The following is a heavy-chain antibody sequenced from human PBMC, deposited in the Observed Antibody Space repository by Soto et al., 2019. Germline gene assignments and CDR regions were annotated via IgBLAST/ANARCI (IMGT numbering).Heavy chain of an antibody. V-gene: IGHV3-30-3*01. D-gene: IGHD3-3*01. CDR3: ARDPHLSPLIDYYFDY. Sequence: GGSLRLSCAASGFTFSSYAMHWVRQAPGKGLEWVAVISYDGSNKYYADSVKGRFTISRDNSKNTLYLQMNSLRAEDTAVYYCARDPHLSPLIDYYFDYWGQGTLVTVSS. J-gene: IGHJ4*02. CDR1: GFTFSSYA. CDR2: ISYDGSNK.